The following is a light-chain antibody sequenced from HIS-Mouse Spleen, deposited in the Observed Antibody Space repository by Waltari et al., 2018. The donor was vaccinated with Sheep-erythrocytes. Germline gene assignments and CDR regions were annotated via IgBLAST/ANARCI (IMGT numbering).Light chain of an antibody. V-gene: IGLV3-25*03. CDR2: KDS. CDR3: QSADSSGTYVV. CDR1: ALPKQY. Sequence: SYELTQPPSVSVSPGQTARITCSGDALPKQYAYWYQQKPGQAPVLGIYKDSGRPSGFPGRFSGSSSGTTVTLTISGVQAEDEADYYCQSADSSGTYVVFGGGTKLTVL. J-gene: IGLJ2*01.